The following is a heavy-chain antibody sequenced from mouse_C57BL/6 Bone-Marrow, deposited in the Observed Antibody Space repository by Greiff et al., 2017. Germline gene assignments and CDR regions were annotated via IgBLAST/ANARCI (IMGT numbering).Heavy chain of an antibody. Sequence: VQLQQPGAELVKPGASVKLSCKASGYTFTSYWMHWVKQRPGQGLEWIGMIHPNSGSTNYNEKFKSKATLTVDKSSSTAYMQLSSLTSEDSAVYYCSRGGKLGLWFAYWGQETLVTVSA. CDR3: SRGGKLGLWFAY. CDR2: IHPNSGST. D-gene: IGHD4-1*01. V-gene: IGHV1-64*01. J-gene: IGHJ3*01. CDR1: GYTFTSYW.